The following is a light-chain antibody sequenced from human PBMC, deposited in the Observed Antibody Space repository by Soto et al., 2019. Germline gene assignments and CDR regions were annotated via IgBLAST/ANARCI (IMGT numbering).Light chain of an antibody. J-gene: IGKJ4*01. V-gene: IGKV3-20*01. CDR1: QSVTGNY. Sequence: EIVLTQSPGTLFLSPGERATLSCRAIQSVTGNYLAWYQQKPGQAPRLLIYGASSRPAGIPDRFSGRGSGTDFTLTISRLEPEDFALYYCQQYGGSPGAFGGGTKVEIK. CDR3: QQYGGSPGA. CDR2: GAS.